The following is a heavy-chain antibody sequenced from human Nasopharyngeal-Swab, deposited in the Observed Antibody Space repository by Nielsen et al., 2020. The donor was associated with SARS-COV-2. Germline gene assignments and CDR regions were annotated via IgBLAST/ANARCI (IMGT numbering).Heavy chain of an antibody. CDR2: VYPGNSEV. J-gene: IGHJ5*02. V-gene: IGHV5-51*01. D-gene: IGHD5-24*01. CDR1: GYSFVNHW. CDR3: ARRAARDGYNYEVDP. Sequence: GESLKISCMASGYSFVNHWIGWVRQKPGKGLGWMGMVYPGNSEVAYSPSFQGQVTISADKSTNTAYLQWKRLRASDSAMYFCARRAARDGYNYEVDPWGQGTLVTVSS.